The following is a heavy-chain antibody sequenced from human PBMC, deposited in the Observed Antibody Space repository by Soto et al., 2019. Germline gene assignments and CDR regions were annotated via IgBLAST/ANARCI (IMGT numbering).Heavy chain of an antibody. J-gene: IGHJ6*02. V-gene: IGHV4-59*01. CDR2: IYYSGST. Sequence: SETLSLTCTVSGGSISSYYWSWIRQPPGKGLEWIGYIYYSGSTNYNPSLKSRVTISVDTSKNQFSLKLSSVTAADTAVYYCARGQGGPGYXSSGYHDPGYYYYGMDVWGQGTTVTVSS. D-gene: IGHD3-22*01. CDR3: ARGQGGPGYXSSGYHDPGYYYYGMDV. CDR1: GGSISSYY.